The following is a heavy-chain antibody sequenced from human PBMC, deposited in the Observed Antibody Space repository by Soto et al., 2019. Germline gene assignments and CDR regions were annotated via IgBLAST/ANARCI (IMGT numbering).Heavy chain of an antibody. Sequence: QVQLVQSGAEVKKPGSSVKVSCKASGGTFSSYTISWVRQAPGQGLEWMGRIIPILGIANYAQKFQGRVTITADKSTSTADMELSSMSSEDTAMYYCAGRSVVPAAPGAFDIWGQGTMVTVSS. V-gene: IGHV1-69*02. CDR2: IIPILGIA. CDR1: GGTFSSYT. CDR3: AGRSVVPAAPGAFDI. D-gene: IGHD2-2*01. J-gene: IGHJ3*02.